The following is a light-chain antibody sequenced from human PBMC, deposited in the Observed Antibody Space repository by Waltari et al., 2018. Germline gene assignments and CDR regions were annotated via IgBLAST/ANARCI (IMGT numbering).Light chain of an antibody. CDR3: QQYGRSPWT. CDR2: DAS. J-gene: IGKJ1*01. CDR1: QSVSSNY. Sequence: FVLTQSPDTLSLSPGERVTLSCRASQSVSSNYLAWYQQKPGQAPRLLICDASNSAAGIADRFSGSGSGTDFTLTISRLEPEDVAVYYCQQYGRSPWTFGQGTKVEIK. V-gene: IGKV3-20*01.